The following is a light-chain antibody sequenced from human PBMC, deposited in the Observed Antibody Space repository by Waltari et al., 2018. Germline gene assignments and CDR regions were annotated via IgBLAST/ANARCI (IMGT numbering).Light chain of an antibody. CDR3: HSRDATGVGGS. CDR1: SLRRYY. Sequence: SSELTQDPVVSVAMGQTVRITCQGDSLRRYYASWYQQRPGQPPILVMFDKNNRPSGVPDRFSGSSSDNSASLTIPGAQAEDEASYDCHSRDATGVGGSFGGGTKLTVL. V-gene: IGLV3-19*01. CDR2: DKN. J-gene: IGLJ2*01.